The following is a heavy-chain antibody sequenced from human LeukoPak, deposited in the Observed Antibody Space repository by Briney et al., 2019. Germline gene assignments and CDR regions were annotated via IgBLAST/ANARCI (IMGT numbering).Heavy chain of an antibody. Sequence: GGSLRLSCAASGFTFSSYAMHWVRQAPGQGLEWVAVISHDGNNKNFADAVKGRFTISRDNSKSTLYLQMDSLRAEDTAVYYCARERGGGFCSGGSCYRGYFDYWGQGTLVTVSS. CDR2: ISHDGNNK. CDR3: ARERGGGFCSGGSCYRGYFDY. D-gene: IGHD2-15*01. V-gene: IGHV3-30-3*01. CDR1: GFTFSSYA. J-gene: IGHJ4*02.